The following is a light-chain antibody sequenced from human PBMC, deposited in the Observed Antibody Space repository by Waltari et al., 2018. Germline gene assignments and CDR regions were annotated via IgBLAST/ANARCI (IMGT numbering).Light chain of an antibody. Sequence: VLTQSPGTLSLSPGERATLSCRASQSITKKYFAWYKQKPGQAPRLLIYGASSRAAGVPDRFSGSGSGTDFTVTISRLEPEDFAVYYCQQYGSSVMYTFGQGTKLEIK. CDR3: QQYGSSVMYT. CDR1: QSITKKY. CDR2: GAS. J-gene: IGKJ2*01. V-gene: IGKV3-20*01.